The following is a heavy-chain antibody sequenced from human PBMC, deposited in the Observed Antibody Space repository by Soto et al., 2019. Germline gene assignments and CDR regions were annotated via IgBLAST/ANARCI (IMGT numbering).Heavy chain of an antibody. V-gene: IGHV5-51*01. CDR3: ARHWEDGDSPYYYYYYGMDV. CDR1: GYSFTSYW. CDR2: IYPGDSDT. J-gene: IGHJ6*02. Sequence: PGESLKISCKGSGYSFTSYWIGWVRQMPGKGLEWMGIIYPGDSDTRYSPSFQGQVTISADKSISTAYLQWSSLKASDTAMYYCARHWEDGDSPYYYYYYGMDVWGQGTTVTVSS. D-gene: IGHD2-21*01.